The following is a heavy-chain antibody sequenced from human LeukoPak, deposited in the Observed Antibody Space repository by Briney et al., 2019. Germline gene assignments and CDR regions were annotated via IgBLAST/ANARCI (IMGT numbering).Heavy chain of an antibody. Sequence: ASVKVSCRASGYTFTSYGISWVRQAPGQGLEWMGWISAYNGNTNYAQKLQGRVTMTTDTSTSTAYMELRSLRSEDTAVYYCASGLQYFRLPYYYYMDVWGKGTTVTVSS. CDR1: GYTFTSYG. J-gene: IGHJ6*03. CDR3: ASGLQYFRLPYYYYMDV. D-gene: IGHD4-11*01. V-gene: IGHV1-18*01. CDR2: ISAYNGNT.